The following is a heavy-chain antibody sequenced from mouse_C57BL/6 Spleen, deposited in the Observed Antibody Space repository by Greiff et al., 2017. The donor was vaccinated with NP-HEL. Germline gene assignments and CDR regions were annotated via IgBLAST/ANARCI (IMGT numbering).Heavy chain of an antibody. CDR3: AEGTGVTTYWYFDV. Sequence: VQLQQSGAELVKPGASVKLSCTASGFNIKDYYMHWVKQRTEQGLEWIGRIVPEDGETKYAPKLQGKATITADTSSNTAYLHLSSLTSEDTAVYYCAEGTGVTTYWYFDVWGTGTTVTVSS. J-gene: IGHJ1*03. D-gene: IGHD2-2*01. CDR2: IVPEDGET. V-gene: IGHV14-2*01. CDR1: GFNIKDYY.